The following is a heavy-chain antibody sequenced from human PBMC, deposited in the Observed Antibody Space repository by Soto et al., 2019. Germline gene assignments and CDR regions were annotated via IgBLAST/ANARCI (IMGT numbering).Heavy chain of an antibody. Sequence: SETLSLTCTVSGGSISSGDYYWSWIRQPPGKGLEWIGYIYYSGSTYYNPSLKSRVTISVDTSKNQFSLKLSSVTAADTAVYYCARDNILGILYGGMDVWGQGTTVTV. CDR1: GGSISSGDYY. CDR3: ARDNILGILYGGMDV. D-gene: IGHD3-3*01. J-gene: IGHJ6*02. V-gene: IGHV4-30-4*01. CDR2: IYYSGST.